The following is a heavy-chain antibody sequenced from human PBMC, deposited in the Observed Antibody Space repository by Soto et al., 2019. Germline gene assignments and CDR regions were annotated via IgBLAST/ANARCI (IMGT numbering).Heavy chain of an antibody. CDR3: AHSYLVATIPDY. V-gene: IGHV2-5*02. D-gene: IGHD5-12*01. Sequence: QITLKESGPPLVKPTQTLTLTCTFSGFSLSTSGVGVGWIRQPPGKALEWLALIYWDDDKRYSPSLKSRLTITTDSSKNQVVLTMTNIDPVDTATYYCAHSYLVATIPDYWGQATLLTVSS. CDR1: GFSLSTSGVG. J-gene: IGHJ4*02. CDR2: IYWDDDK.